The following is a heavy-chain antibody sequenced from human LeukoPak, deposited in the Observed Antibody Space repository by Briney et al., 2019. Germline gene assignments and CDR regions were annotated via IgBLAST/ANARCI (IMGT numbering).Heavy chain of an antibody. V-gene: IGHV1-69*04. CDR1: GGTFSSYA. Sequence: SVKVSCKASGGTFSSYAISWVRQAPGQGLEWMGRIIPILGIANYAQKFQGRVTITADKSTSTAYMELSSLRSEDTAVYYCARDQGYYDSSGYPGVFDLWGRGTLVTVSS. CDR2: IIPILGIA. J-gene: IGHJ2*01. D-gene: IGHD3-22*01. CDR3: ARDQGYYDSSGYPGVFDL.